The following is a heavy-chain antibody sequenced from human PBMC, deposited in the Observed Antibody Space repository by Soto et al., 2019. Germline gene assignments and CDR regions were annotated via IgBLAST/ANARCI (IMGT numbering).Heavy chain of an antibody. D-gene: IGHD2-21*02. Sequence: GGSLRLSCAASGFTFTSHAMNWVRQAPGKGLEWVSGITPGGDNTYYADSVKGRFTISRDNSKNTLYLQMNNLRAEDTALYYCAKNSGGTWYSGVDCWGQGTLVTVSS. J-gene: IGHJ4*02. CDR3: AKNSGGTWYSGVDC. CDR2: ITPGGDNT. CDR1: GFTFTSHA. V-gene: IGHV3-23*01.